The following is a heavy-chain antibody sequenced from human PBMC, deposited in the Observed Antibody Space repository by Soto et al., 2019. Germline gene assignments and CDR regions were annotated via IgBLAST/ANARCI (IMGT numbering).Heavy chain of an antibody. D-gene: IGHD3-16*01. CDR2: ISAYNGNT. J-gene: IGHJ5*02. CDR3: ARGITGEKVWGGYFCWFDP. V-gene: IGHV1-18*01. Sequence: ASVKVSCKASGYTFTSYGISWVRQAPGQGLEWMGWISAYNGNTNYAQKLQGRVTMTTDTSTSTAYMELRSLRSDDTAVYYCARGITGEKVWGGYFCWFDPWGQGTLVTV. CDR1: GYTFTSYG.